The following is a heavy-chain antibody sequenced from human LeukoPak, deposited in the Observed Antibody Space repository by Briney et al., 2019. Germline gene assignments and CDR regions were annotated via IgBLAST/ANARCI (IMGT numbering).Heavy chain of an antibody. V-gene: IGHV1-8*01. Sequence: ASVKVSCKASGYTFTSYDINWVRQATGQGLEWMGWMNPNNGNTGYAQKFQGRVTMTRNISISTAYMELSSLRSEDTAVYYCARDSSGWYHWFDPWGQGTLVTVSS. CDR1: GYTFTSYD. CDR3: ARDSSGWYHWFDP. J-gene: IGHJ5*02. CDR2: MNPNNGNT. D-gene: IGHD6-19*01.